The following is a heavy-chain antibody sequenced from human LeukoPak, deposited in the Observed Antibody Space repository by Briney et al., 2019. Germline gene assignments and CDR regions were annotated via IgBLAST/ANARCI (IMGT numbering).Heavy chain of an antibody. CDR3: ARDRMDLYYYYMDV. Sequence: SETLSLTCTVSGGSISSYYWSWIRQPAGKGREWIGSIYTSGSTNYNPSLKSRVTMSVDTSKNQFFLKLSSVTAADTAVYYCARDRMDLYYYYMDVWGKGTTVTVSS. V-gene: IGHV4-4*07. CDR2: IYTSGST. CDR1: GGSISSYY. J-gene: IGHJ6*03. D-gene: IGHD2-15*01.